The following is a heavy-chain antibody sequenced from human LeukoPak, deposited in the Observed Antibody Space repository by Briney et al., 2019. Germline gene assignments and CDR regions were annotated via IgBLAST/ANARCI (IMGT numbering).Heavy chain of an antibody. Sequence: ASVKVSCKASGYTLTGYFMHWVRQAPGQGLEWTGWINPKNGDTNYAQNLQGRVTMTRDTSISTAYMELSRLRSDDTAVYYCGRSHGGTSFDYWGQGTLVTVSS. CDR1: GYTLTGYF. J-gene: IGHJ4*02. CDR2: INPKNGDT. V-gene: IGHV1-2*02. CDR3: GRSHGGTSFDY. D-gene: IGHD4-23*01.